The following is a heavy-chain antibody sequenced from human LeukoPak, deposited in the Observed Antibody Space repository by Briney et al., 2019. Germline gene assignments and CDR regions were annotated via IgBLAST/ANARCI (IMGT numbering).Heavy chain of an antibody. CDR1: GYTFNTYG. CDR3: ARKGCTGDCYILDY. CDR2: INTDTGNT. Sequence: ASVKVSCRASGYTFNTYGINWVRQAPGHGLEWMGWINTDTGNTNYAQNIQGRVTMTRDTSTGTAYMELKSLTSDDTAVYYCARKGCTGDCYILDYWGQGTLVTVSS. J-gene: IGHJ4*02. D-gene: IGHD2-21*02. V-gene: IGHV1-18*01.